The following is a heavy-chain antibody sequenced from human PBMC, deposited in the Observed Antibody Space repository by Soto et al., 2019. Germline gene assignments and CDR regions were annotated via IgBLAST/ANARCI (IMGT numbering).Heavy chain of an antibody. CDR3: VREKVTMIVGFYYFDY. D-gene: IGHD3-22*01. CDR2: IYAGGNT. V-gene: IGHV3-66*01. J-gene: IGHJ4*02. CDR1: GFTVSSNY. Sequence: GGSLRLSCTASGFTVSSNYMSWVRQAPGKGLEWVSVIYAGGNTHYADSVEGRFTISRDNSNNMLYLQMNSLRAEDTAVYYCVREKVTMIVGFYYFDYWGQGTRVTVSS.